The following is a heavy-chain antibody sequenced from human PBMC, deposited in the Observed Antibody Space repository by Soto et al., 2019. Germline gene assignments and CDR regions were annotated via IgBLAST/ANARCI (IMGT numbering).Heavy chain of an antibody. V-gene: IGHV4-34*01. J-gene: IGHJ6*02. CDR3: ARELIAVAGTAYYYYGMDV. D-gene: IGHD6-19*01. CDR2: INHSGST. CDR1: GGSFSGYY. Sequence: SETLSLTCAVYGGSFSGYYWSWIRQPPGKGLEWIGEINHSGSTNYNPSLKSRVTISVDTSKNQFSLKLSSVTAADTAVYYCARELIAVAGTAYYYYGMDVWGQGTTVTVS.